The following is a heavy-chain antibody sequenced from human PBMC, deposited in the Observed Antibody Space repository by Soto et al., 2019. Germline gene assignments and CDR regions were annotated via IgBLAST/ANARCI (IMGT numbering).Heavy chain of an antibody. J-gene: IGHJ4*02. Sequence: QVQLVQSGGEVKKPGASVKVSCKASGDTVTKYGISWVRQAPGQGLEWLGWISFYNGHTNYALKSQDRTTFTTDTSTTTASMELRSLTSDDTAVYYCASATSIAVAGKETWGQGTLVTVSS. CDR3: ASATSIAVAGKET. CDR2: ISFYNGHT. D-gene: IGHD6-19*01. CDR1: GDTVTKYG. V-gene: IGHV1-18*01.